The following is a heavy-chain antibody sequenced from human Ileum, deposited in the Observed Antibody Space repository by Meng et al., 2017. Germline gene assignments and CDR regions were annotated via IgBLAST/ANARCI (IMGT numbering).Heavy chain of an antibody. D-gene: IGHD5-24*01. CDR2: IYHTGST. Sequence: QGQLNELGPGLVKPSGTLSLTCAVSGGSISTSNWWSWLRQSPGQGLEWIGEIYHTGSTTYNPSLESRVTVSVDKSNNQFSLRLTSATAADTAVYYCARVSQRDGYNSANFDYWGQGALVTVSS. J-gene: IGHJ4*02. CDR3: ARVSQRDGYNSANFDY. CDR1: GGSISTSNW. V-gene: IGHV4-4*02.